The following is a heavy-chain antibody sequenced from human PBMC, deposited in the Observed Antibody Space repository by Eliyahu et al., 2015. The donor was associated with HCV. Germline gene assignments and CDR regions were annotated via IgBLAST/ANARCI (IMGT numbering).Heavy chain of an antibody. CDR2: INSDGDVI. J-gene: IGHJ4*02. CDR1: GFTFXSYG. Sequence: EVQLVESGGALVQPGGSLRLSCSASGFTFXSYGMHWVRQAPGKGLEYVSSINSDGDVIDYADSVKGRFIISRDNSKSTMYLQMSSLRVEDTAVYYCVKRDGRSGYEREDFWGQGTLVTVSS. CDR3: VKRDGRSGYEREDF. D-gene: IGHD5-12*01. V-gene: IGHV3-64D*06.